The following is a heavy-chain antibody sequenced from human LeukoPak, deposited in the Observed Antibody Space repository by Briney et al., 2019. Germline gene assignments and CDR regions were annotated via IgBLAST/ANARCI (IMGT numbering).Heavy chain of an antibody. CDR2: MRYDGSNK. Sequence: GGSLRLSCAASGFTFSNYDMHWVRQAPGKGLEWVAFMRYDGSNKYYADSVKGRFTISRDNSKNTLYLQMNSLRAEDTAVYYCAKDGDCSSTSCYIPYYYYMDVWGKGTTVTVSS. D-gene: IGHD2-2*02. V-gene: IGHV3-30*02. CDR3: AKDGDCSSTSCYIPYYYYMDV. CDR1: GFTFSNYD. J-gene: IGHJ6*03.